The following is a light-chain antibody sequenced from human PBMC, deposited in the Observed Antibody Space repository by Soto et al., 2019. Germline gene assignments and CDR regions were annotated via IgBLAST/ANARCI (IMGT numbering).Light chain of an antibody. Sequence: EIVLTQSPGTLSLSPGERATPSCRASQSVSSSYLAWYQQKPGQAPRLLIYGASNRATGIPARFSGSGSGTDFTLTISSLEPEDFAVYYCRQRSNWPLTFGGGTKVDIK. J-gene: IGKJ4*01. CDR2: GAS. CDR3: RQRSNWPLT. CDR1: QSVSSSY. V-gene: IGKV3D-20*02.